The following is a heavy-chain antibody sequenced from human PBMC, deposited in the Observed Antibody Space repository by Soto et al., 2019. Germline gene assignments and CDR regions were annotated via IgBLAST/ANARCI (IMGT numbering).Heavy chain of an antibody. D-gene: IGHD6-13*01. CDR3: ARYLGSAVTAGRYYGMDV. Sequence: PGGSLRLSCAASGFTFSSYGMHWVRQAPGKGQEWVAVISYDGSNKYYADSVKGRFTISRDNSKSTLYLQMNSPRGEDTGVYYCARYLGSAVTAGRYYGMDVWGQGTTVTVS. CDR2: ISYDGSNK. J-gene: IGHJ6*02. CDR1: GFTFSSYG. V-gene: IGHV3-30*03.